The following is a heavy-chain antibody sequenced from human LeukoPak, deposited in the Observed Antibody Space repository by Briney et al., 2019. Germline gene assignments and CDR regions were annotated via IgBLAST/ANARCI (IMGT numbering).Heavy chain of an antibody. J-gene: IGHJ4*02. V-gene: IGHV1-8*01. CDR2: MNPNSGKT. CDR3: ARGRPGPAGAATYDF. CDR1: GYTFTTSD. D-gene: IGHD6-13*01. Sequence: ASVKVSCTASGYTFTTSDINWVRQATGRGLEWMGWMNPNSGKTGSAQKFQGRLTMTKNTSTSTAYMEVTGLKFEDTAIYYCARGRPGPAGAATYDFWGQGTLITVSS.